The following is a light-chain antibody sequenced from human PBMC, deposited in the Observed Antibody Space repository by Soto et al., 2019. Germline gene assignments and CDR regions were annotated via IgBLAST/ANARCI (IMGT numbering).Light chain of an antibody. J-gene: IGKJ5*01. V-gene: IGKV3-15*01. CDR2: SAS. Sequence: EVVLTQSQGTLSLSPGERATLSCRASQSISYNLAWYQQKPGQAPRVLIYSASTRATGIPARFSGSGSGTEFTLTISSLQSEDFAVYYCQQYNNWPPITFGQGTRLEIK. CDR1: QSISYN. CDR3: QQYNNWPPIT.